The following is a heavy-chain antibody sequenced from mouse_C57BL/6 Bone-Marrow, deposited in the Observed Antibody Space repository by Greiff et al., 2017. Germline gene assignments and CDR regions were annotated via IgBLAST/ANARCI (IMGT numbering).Heavy chain of an antibody. D-gene: IGHD1-1*01. J-gene: IGHJ1*03. CDR1: GYTFTDYN. CDR2: INPNNGGT. Sequence: VQLQQSGPELVKPGASVKIPCKASGYTFTDYNMDWVKQSHGKSLEWIGDINPNNGGTIYNQKFKGKATLTVDKSSSTAYMELRSLTSEDTAVYYCALITTVVATDWYFDVWGTGTTVTVSS. V-gene: IGHV1-18*01. CDR3: ALITTVVATDWYFDV.